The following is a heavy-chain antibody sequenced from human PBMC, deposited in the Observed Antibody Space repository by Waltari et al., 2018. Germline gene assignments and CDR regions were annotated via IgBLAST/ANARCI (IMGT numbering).Heavy chain of an antibody. CDR2: VHHGWRS. CDR1: NG. D-gene: IGHD2-15*01. V-gene: IGHV4-4*02. CDR3: ARDRGRGLYLDT. Sequence: NGGSLGHHPREKGREWFGQVHHGWRSLISPSFARRVTVSRETSKNQFSLKVTSATAADTAVYYCARDRGRGLYLDTWGPGILVTVSP. J-gene: IGHJ4*02.